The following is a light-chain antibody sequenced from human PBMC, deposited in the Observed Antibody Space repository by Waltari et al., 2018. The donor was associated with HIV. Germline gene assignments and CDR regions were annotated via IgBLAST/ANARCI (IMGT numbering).Light chain of an antibody. Sequence: SYELTQSPSVSVSPGQTAIITCSGYILGRHYVCWYQHKPGQSPVLVTDEDTKRPAGIPERCSGAKSGNTATLTISGTQALDEADYFCQAWDATTVLFGGGTKLTVL. CDR1: ILGRHY. CDR3: QAWDATTVL. CDR2: EDT. J-gene: IGLJ2*01. V-gene: IGLV3-1*01.